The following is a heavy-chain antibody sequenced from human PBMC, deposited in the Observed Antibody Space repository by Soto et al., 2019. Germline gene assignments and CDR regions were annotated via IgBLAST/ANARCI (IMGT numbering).Heavy chain of an antibody. CDR3: VHRQVDSGYYTDF. V-gene: IGHV2-5*02. D-gene: IGHD3-22*01. CDR2: IYWDDEK. Sequence: QITLKESGPPLMKPTQTLTLTCSFSGFSLSTSGVGVGWIRQSPGKALEWLGLIYWDDEKRYSPFLQSRLTITKDTSENQVVLTMANMDPVDTGTYYCVHRQVDSGYYTDFWGQGTLVTVSS. CDR1: GFSLSTSGVG. J-gene: IGHJ4*02.